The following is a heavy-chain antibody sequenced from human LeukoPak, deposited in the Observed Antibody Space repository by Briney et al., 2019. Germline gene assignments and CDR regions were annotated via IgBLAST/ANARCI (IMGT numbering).Heavy chain of an antibody. CDR1: GFTFSSYS. V-gene: IGHV3-21*01. D-gene: IGHD1-26*01. CDR2: ISSSSYI. J-gene: IGHJ3*02. Sequence: GGSLRLSCAASGFTFSSYSMNWVRQAPGKGLEWVSSISSSSYIYYADSVKGRFTISRDNPKNSLYLQMNSLRAEDTAVYYCARAEWELLEVVGAFDIWGQGTMVTVSS. CDR3: ARAEWELLEVVGAFDI.